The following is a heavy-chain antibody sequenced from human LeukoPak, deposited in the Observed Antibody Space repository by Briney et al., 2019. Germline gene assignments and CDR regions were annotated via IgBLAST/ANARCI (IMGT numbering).Heavy chain of an antibody. CDR2: VDPEDGET. CDR3: ATSLSDDSSGYDY. Sequence: ASVKISCKVSGDTFTDYYMHWVQQAPGKGLEWMGLVDPEDGETIYAEKFQGRVTITADTSTYTAYMELSSLRSEDTAVYYCATSLSDDSSGYDYWGQGTLVTVSS. CDR1: GDTFTDYY. J-gene: IGHJ4*02. V-gene: IGHV1-69-2*01. D-gene: IGHD3-22*01.